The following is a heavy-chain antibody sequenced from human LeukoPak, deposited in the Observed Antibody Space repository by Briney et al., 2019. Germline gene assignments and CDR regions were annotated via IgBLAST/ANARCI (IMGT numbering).Heavy chain of an antibody. Sequence: SETLSLTCTVSGGSISSSSYYWGWIRQPPGKGLEWIGSIYYSGSTYYNPSLKSRVTISVDTSKNQFSLKLSSVTAAYTAVYYCARDTGRPRLAFDIWGRGTGVTVSS. CDR3: ARDTGRPRLAFDI. V-gene: IGHV4-39*07. D-gene: IGHD6-19*01. CDR1: GGSISSSSYY. J-gene: IGHJ3*02. CDR2: IYYSGST.